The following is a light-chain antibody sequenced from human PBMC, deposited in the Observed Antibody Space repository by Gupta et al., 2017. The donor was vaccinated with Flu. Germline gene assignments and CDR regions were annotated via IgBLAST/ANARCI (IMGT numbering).Light chain of an antibody. CDR1: QSLLYSFNNKNY. CDR3: QQCLDALN. Sequence: DTVMTQSPDSLAVSLGARATINCKSSQSLLYSFNNKNYLNWYQQKPGQPPKLLIHWASIRESGVPDRFSGSGSGTDFTLTISSLQAEDVAVYYCQQCLDALNVGGGTKVEIK. CDR2: WAS. V-gene: IGKV4-1*01. J-gene: IGKJ4*01.